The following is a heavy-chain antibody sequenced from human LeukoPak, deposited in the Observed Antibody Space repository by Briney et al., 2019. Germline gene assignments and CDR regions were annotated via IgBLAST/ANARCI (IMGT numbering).Heavy chain of an antibody. CDR2: ISGSGGST. V-gene: IGHV3-23*01. D-gene: IGHD3-3*01. CDR3: ARDSHYDFWSGYLYYYYYYGMDV. J-gene: IGHJ6*02. Sequence: GGSLRLSCATSGFTFSSYAMTWVRQAPGKGLEWVSAISGSGGSTYSADSVKGRFTISRDNSKNTLYLQMNSLRAEDTAVYYCARDSHYDFWSGYLYYYYYYGMDVWGQGTTVTVSS. CDR1: GFTFSSYA.